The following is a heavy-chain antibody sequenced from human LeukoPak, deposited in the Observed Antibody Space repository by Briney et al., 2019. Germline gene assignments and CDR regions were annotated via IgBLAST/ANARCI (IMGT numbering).Heavy chain of an antibody. Sequence: PGGSLRPSCAASRITFSSYWMHWVRQAPGKGRVWVSRINSDGSSTSYADSVRGRFTISRDNAKNSLYLQMNSLRDEDTAVYYCARPPGRGYWGQGTLVTVSS. J-gene: IGHJ4*02. CDR2: INSDGSST. V-gene: IGHV3-74*01. CDR1: RITFSSYW. CDR3: ARPPGRGY. D-gene: IGHD3-10*01.